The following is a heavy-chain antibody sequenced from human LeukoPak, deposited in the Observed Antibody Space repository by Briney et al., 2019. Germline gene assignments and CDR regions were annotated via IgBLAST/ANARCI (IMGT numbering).Heavy chain of an antibody. J-gene: IGHJ2*01. D-gene: IGHD4-17*01. CDR3: ARDQTYGDYWYFDL. CDR2: IKSDGSST. Sequence: GGSLRLSCAASGFAFSSYAMHWVRQVPGKGLVWVSRIKSDGSSTTYADSVKGRFTISRDNAKNTLYLQMNSLRAEDTAVYYCARDQTYGDYWYFDLWGRGPLVTVSS. V-gene: IGHV3-74*01. CDR1: GFAFSSYA.